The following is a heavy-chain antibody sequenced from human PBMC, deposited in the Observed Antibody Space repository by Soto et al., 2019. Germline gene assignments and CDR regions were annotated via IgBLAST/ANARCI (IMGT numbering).Heavy chain of an antibody. CDR1: GFTFSSYG. D-gene: IGHD2-2*02. J-gene: IGHJ4*02. Sequence: GGSLRLSCAASGFTFSSYGMHWVRQAPGKGLEWVAVISYDGSNKYYADSVKGRFTISRDNSKNTLYLQMNSLRAEDTAVYYCAKSSALGDCSSTSCYTIDDWGKGSLVTVSS. CDR2: ISYDGSNK. V-gene: IGHV3-30*18. CDR3: AKSSALGDCSSTSCYTIDD.